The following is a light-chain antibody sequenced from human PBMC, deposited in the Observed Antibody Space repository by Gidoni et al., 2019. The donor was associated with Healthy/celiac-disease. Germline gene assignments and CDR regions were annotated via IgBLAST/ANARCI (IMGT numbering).Light chain of an antibody. Sequence: DIQMTQSPSSLSASVGDRVTITCQASQDISNYLNWYQQKPGKAPKLLIYDASNLETGVPSRFSGSGSVTDFPFTISSLQPEDIATYYCQQYDNLPFGPGTKVDIK. V-gene: IGKV1-33*01. CDR3: QQYDNLP. J-gene: IGKJ3*01. CDR1: QDISNY. CDR2: DAS.